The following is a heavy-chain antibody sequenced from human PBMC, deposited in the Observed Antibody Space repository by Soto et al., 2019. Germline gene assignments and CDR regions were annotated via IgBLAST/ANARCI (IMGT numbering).Heavy chain of an antibody. V-gene: IGHV4-31*03. CDR1: GGSISSGACY. J-gene: IGHJ4*02. CDR2: IYYSGST. D-gene: IGHD2-15*01. CDR3: ERVYSSGAICYRFDY. Sequence: TSETLSLTCTVYGGSISSGACYWSWIRQHPGRGLEWIGHIYYSGSTFYNSSLKSRVTISVDTSKNQFSLKLSSVTAADTAVYYCERVYSSGAICYRFDYWGQGTLVTVSS.